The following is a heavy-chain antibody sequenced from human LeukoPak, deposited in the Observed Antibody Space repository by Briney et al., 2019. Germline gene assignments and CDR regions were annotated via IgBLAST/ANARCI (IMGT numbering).Heavy chain of an antibody. D-gene: IGHD2-15*01. J-gene: IGHJ6*03. CDR2: IYYSGST. CDR3: ARALGVYCSGGCCPDYYYYYMDV. CDR1: GGSISSYY. Sequence: PSETLSLTCTVSGGSISSYYWSWIRQPPGKGLEWIGYIYYSGSTNYNPSLMSRVTISVDTSKNQFSLKLSSVTAADTAVYYCARALGVYCSGGCCPDYYYYYMDVWGKGTTVTVSS. V-gene: IGHV4-59*01.